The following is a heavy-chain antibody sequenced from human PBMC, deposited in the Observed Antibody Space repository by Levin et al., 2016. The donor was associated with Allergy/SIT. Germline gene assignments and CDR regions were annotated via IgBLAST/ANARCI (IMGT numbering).Heavy chain of an antibody. J-gene: IGHJ2*01. CDR1: GFTFSSSA. Sequence: GESLKISCAASGFTFSSSAMAWVRQTPEKGLEWVSVISGSGGGTHYADSVKGRFTISRHNSENILYLQMNSLRPEDSAVYYCAKDRDSDSYFGNWYFDRWGRGTGVTVSS. CDR2: ISGSGGGT. D-gene: IGHD2-21*02. V-gene: IGHV3-23*01. CDR3: AKDRDSDSYFGNWYFDR.